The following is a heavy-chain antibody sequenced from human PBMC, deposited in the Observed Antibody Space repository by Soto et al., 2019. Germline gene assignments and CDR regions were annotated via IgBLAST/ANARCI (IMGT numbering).Heavy chain of an antibody. V-gene: IGHV3-23*01. D-gene: IGHD3-3*01. CDR2: ISGSGGST. CDR3: AKAPGGRFLEWLLLDY. Sequence: GGSLRLSCAASGFTFSSYAMSWVRQAPGKGLEWVSAISGSGGSTYYADSVEGRFTISRDNSKNTLYLQMNSLRAEDTAVYYCAKAPGGRFLEWLLLDYWGQGTLVTVSS. J-gene: IGHJ4*02. CDR1: GFTFSSYA.